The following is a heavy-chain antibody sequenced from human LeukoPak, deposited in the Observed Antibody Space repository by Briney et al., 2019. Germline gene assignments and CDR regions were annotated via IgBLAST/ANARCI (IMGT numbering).Heavy chain of an antibody. CDR3: ARHKVRSSHDYVWGSYRVFYFDY. J-gene: IGHJ4*02. V-gene: IGHV4-39*01. CDR2: IFYSGST. Sequence: SETLSLTCTVSSGSISTSNYYWGWVRQPPGKALEWIGNIFYSGSTYYNPSLKSRVTISVDTSKNQFSLKLSSVTAADTAVYYCARHKVRSSHDYVWGSYRVFYFDYWGQGTLVTVSS. CDR1: SGSISTSNYY. D-gene: IGHD3-16*02.